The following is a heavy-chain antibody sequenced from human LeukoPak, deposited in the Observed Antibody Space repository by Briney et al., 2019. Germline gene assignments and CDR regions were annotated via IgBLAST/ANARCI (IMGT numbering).Heavy chain of an antibody. CDR2: ISSSSSYI. D-gene: IGHD7-27*01. J-gene: IGHJ4*02. V-gene: IGHV3-21*01. CDR1: GFTFSSYS. CDR3: ARVHPSTLGLDY. Sequence: GGSLRLSCAASGFTFSSYSMNWVRQAPGKGLEWVSSISSSSSYIYYADSVKGRFTISRDNAKNSLYLQMNSLRAEDTAVCYCARVHPSTLGLDYWGQGTLVTVSS.